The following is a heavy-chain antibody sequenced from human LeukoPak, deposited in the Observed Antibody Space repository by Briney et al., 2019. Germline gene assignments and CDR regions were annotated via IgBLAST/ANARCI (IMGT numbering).Heavy chain of an antibody. CDR1: GGSFSGYY. Sequence: SETLSLTCAVYGGSFSGYYWSWIRQPPGKGLEWIGEINHSGSTNYNPSLKSRVTISVDTSKNQFSLKLSSVTAADTAVYYCARGPDSSGWFRYYYYGMDVWGQGTTVTVSS. CDR2: INHSGST. V-gene: IGHV4-34*01. D-gene: IGHD6-19*01. CDR3: ARGPDSSGWFRYYYYGMDV. J-gene: IGHJ6*02.